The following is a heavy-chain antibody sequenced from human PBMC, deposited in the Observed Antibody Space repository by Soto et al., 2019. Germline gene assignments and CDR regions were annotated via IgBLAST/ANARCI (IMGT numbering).Heavy chain of an antibody. V-gene: IGHV5-51*01. CDR3: ARHPSSSFYSSSWFNWFDP. CDR1: GYSFTSYW. Sequence: PLESQKVPSKGSGYSFTSYWIGRVRQMHRKGLEWMGIIYPGDSDTRYSPSFQGQVTISADKSISTAYLQWSSLKASDTAMYYCARHPSSSFYSSSWFNWFDPWGHGTLVTVSS. CDR2: IYPGDSDT. D-gene: IGHD6-13*01. J-gene: IGHJ5*02.